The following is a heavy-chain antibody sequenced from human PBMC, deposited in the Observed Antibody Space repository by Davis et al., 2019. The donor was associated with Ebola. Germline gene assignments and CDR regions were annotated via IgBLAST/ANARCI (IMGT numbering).Heavy chain of an antibody. CDR2: IIPILGIA. V-gene: IGHV1-69*04. CDR3: ARPYCSSTSCYSNWFDP. D-gene: IGHD2-2*01. CDR1: GYTFTSYA. J-gene: IGHJ5*02. Sequence: SVKVSCKASGYTFTSYAISWVRQAPGQGLEWMGRIIPILGIANYAQKFQGRVTITADKSTSTAYMELSSLRSEDTAVYYCARPYCSSTSCYSNWFDPWGQGTLVTVSS.